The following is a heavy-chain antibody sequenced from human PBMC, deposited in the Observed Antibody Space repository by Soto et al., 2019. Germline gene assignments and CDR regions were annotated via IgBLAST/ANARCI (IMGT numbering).Heavy chain of an antibody. J-gene: IGHJ4*02. CDR1: GGSISSYY. V-gene: IGHV4-59*01. D-gene: IGHD3-10*01. CDR3: ARVYYGSGSYRRQIDY. Sequence: SETLSLTCTVSGGSISSYYWSWIRQPPGKGLEWIGYIYYSGSTNYNPSLKSRVTISVDTSKNQFSLKLSSVTAADTAVYYCARVYYGSGSYRRQIDYWGQGTLVTVSS. CDR2: IYYSGST.